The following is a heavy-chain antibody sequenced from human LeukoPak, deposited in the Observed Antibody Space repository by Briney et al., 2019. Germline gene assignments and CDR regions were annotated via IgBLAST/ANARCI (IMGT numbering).Heavy chain of an antibody. CDR2: ISRSESYI. Sequence: PGGSLRLSCAAAGFTFSSHSMNWVCQAPGKGLEWVSSISRSESYIYHADSVKGRFTISRDNAKNSLYLQMNSLRAEDTAVYYCARDLSDYIWGSYRYFDYWGQGTLVTVSS. V-gene: IGHV3-21*01. J-gene: IGHJ4*02. CDR1: GFTFSSHS. D-gene: IGHD3-16*02. CDR3: ARDLSDYIWGSYRYFDY.